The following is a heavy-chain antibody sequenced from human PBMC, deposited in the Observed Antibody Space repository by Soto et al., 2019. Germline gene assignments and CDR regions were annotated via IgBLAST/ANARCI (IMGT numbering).Heavy chain of an antibody. CDR3: ARVLSDSSGYQLPSYYYGMDV. D-gene: IGHD3-22*01. J-gene: IGHJ6*02. Sequence: PSETLSLTCAVYGGSFSGYYWSWIRQPPGKGLEWIGEINHSGSTNYNPSLKSRVTISVDTSKNQFSLKLSSVTAADTAVHYCARVLSDSSGYQLPSYYYGMDVWGQGTTVTVSS. CDR1: GGSFSGYY. CDR2: INHSGST. V-gene: IGHV4-34*01.